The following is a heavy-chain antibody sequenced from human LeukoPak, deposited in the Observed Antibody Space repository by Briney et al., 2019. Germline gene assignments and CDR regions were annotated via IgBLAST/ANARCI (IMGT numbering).Heavy chain of an antibody. CDR2: FYHSGST. D-gene: IGHD3-10*01. CDR3: ASNYGSGSYNYYYYYMDV. Sequence: SETLSLTCGVSGYSINSGYYWGWIRQPPGKGLEWIGSFYHSGSTYYNPSLKSRVTISIDTSKNQLSLKLRSVTAADTAVYYCASNYGSGSYNYYYYYMDVWGKGTTVTVSS. CDR1: GYSINSGYY. J-gene: IGHJ6*03. V-gene: IGHV4-38-2*01.